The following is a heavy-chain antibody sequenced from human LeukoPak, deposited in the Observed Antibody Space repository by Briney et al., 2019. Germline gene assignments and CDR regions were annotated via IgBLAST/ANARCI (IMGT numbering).Heavy chain of an antibody. CDR1: GYSISSGYY. CDR3: ACLSARSNWFDP. CDR2: INHSGST. Sequence: SETLSLTCTVSGYSISSGYYWSWIRQPPGKGLEWIGEINHSGSTNYNPSLKSRVTISVDTSKNQFSLKLSSVTAADTAVYYCACLSARSNWFDPWGQGTLVTVSS. J-gene: IGHJ5*02. V-gene: IGHV4-38-2*02.